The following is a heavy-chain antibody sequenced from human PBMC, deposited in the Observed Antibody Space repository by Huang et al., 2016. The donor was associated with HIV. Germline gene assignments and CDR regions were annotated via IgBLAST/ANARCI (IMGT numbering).Heavy chain of an antibody. D-gene: IGHD5-18*01. CDR2: IYPDDSDT. CDR3: ARLDTARNYYYYGLDV. Sequence: EEQLVQSGAEVKKPGESLKISCEGSGYSFAKYWIGWVRQMPGKGLEWMGIIYPDDSDTRYSPSFQGQVSISADKSSSTADLQWSSLKASDTAMYYCARLDTARNYYYYGLDVWGQGTSVIVSS. CDR1: GYSFAKYW. J-gene: IGHJ6*02. V-gene: IGHV5-51*01.